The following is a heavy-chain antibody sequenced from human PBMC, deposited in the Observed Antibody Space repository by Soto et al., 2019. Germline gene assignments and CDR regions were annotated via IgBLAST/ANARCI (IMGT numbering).Heavy chain of an antibody. J-gene: IGHJ4*02. Sequence: QVQLAESGGGVAQPGRSLRLSCAASGFTFSTYGMFWVRQAPGKGPEWVALISYDGNNKYYADSVKGRFTISRDNSKNTLYLHMNSRRAEDTAVYYCARDGLGYCSSNTCYAGYFDYWGQGTLVIVSS. CDR3: ARDGLGYCSSNTCYAGYFDY. D-gene: IGHD2-2*01. V-gene: IGHV3-30*03. CDR2: ISYDGNNK. CDR1: GFTFSTYG.